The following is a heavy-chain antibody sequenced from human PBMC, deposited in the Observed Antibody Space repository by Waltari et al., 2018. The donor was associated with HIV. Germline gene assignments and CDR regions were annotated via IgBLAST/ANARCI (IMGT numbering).Heavy chain of an antibody. J-gene: IGHJ6*02. Sequence: QVQLVESGGGVVQPGRSLILSCAASGFTFSSYGLHWVRQAPGKGLEWVALIWYDGSNKYYADSVKGRFTISRDNSKNTLFLQMNSLRAEDTAMYYCAKDIQYGSGSQALYYYGMDVWGQGTTITVSS. D-gene: IGHD3-10*01. CDR3: AKDIQYGSGSQALYYYGMDV. CDR2: IWYDGSNK. CDR1: GFTFSSYG. V-gene: IGHV3-30*18.